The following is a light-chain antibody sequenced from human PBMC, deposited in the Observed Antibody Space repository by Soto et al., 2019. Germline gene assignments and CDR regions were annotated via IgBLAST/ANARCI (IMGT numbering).Light chain of an antibody. J-gene: IGKJ1*01. CDR3: QQYYSYPRT. V-gene: IGKV1-5*01. CDR1: QSISSW. Sequence: IQMTQSPSTLSASVGDRVTINCRASQSISSWLAWYQQKPGKAPKLLIYDASSLESGVPSRFSGSGSGTDFTLTISCLQSEDFATYYCQQYYSYPRTFGQGTKVDIK. CDR2: DAS.